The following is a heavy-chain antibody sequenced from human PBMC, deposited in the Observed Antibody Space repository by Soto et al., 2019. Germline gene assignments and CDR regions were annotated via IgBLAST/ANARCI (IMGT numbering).Heavy chain of an antibody. CDR3: AKNKERELPRVIDF. J-gene: IGHJ4*02. Sequence: PGGSLRLSCATSGLTFSNYAMSWVRQAPGGGLEWVSSMSGSSSTTYYADSVRGRFTISRDRSKNTLYLQMSSLRAKDTALYYCAKNKERELPRVIDFWGQGNLVTVSS. V-gene: IGHV3-23*01. CDR1: GLTFSNYA. CDR2: MSGSSSTT. D-gene: IGHD1-7*01.